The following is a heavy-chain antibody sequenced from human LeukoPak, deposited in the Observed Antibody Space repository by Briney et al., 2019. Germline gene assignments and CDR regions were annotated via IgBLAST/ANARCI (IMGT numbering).Heavy chain of an antibody. CDR2: INWNGGSR. D-gene: IGHD1-26*01. V-gene: IGHV3-20*04. CDR3: ARVGASYGAFDI. Sequence: GGSLRLSCAASGFTFDDYGMSWLRQAPGKGLEWVSGINWNGGSRGYADSVNGRFTIFRDNAKNSLYLQMNSLRAEDTALYYCARVGASYGAFDIWGQGTMVTVSS. CDR1: GFTFDDYG. J-gene: IGHJ3*02.